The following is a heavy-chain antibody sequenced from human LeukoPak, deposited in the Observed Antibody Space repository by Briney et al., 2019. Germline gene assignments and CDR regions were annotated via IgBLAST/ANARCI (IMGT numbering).Heavy chain of an antibody. J-gene: IGHJ4*02. CDR1: GDSFSGFY. V-gene: IGHV4-34*01. CDR2: INHSGST. D-gene: IGHD2-2*01. Sequence: SETLSLTCAVYGDSFSGFYWSWIRQPPGKGLEGIGEINHSGSTNYNPSLKSRVTISADTSKNQFSLRLRSVTAADTAVYYCARGPLGYCSSSSCHGPDYWGQGTLVTVSS. CDR3: ARGPLGYCSSSSCHGPDY.